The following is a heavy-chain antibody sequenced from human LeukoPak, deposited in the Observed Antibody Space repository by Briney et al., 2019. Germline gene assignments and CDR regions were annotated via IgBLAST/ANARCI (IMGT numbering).Heavy chain of an antibody. D-gene: IGHD6-13*01. Sequence: SETLSLTCTVSGGSISRSSYYWGWIRQPPGKGLEWIGYIYYSGTTNYNPSLKSRVTMSVDMSKNQFSLKLSSVTAADTAVYYCARRSSSWKNWFDPWGQGTLVTVSS. CDR3: ARRSSSWKNWFDP. V-gene: IGHV4-61*05. CDR2: IYYSGTT. CDR1: GGSISRSSYY. J-gene: IGHJ5*02.